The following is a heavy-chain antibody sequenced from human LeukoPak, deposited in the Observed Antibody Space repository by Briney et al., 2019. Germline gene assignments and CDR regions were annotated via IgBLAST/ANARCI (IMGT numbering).Heavy chain of an antibody. CDR2: ISYDGSNK. Sequence: GGSLRLSCAASGFTFSSCGMHWVRQAPGKGLEWVAVISYDGSNKYYADSVKGRFTISRDNSKNTLYLQMNSLRAEDTAVYYCAKLWSSGWEIDYWGQGTLVTVSS. D-gene: IGHD6-19*01. CDR3: AKLWSSGWEIDY. J-gene: IGHJ4*02. CDR1: GFTFSSCG. V-gene: IGHV3-30*18.